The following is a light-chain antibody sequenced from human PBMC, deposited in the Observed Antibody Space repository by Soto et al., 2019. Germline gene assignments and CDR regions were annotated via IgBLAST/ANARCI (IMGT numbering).Light chain of an antibody. CDR2: DTS. CDR1: QSVSSSY. Sequence: ELVMTQSPANLSVSPGGRATLSCRASQSVSSSYLAWYQHKPGQTPRLLIYDTSARATGVPARFSGSRSGPEFTLTINSLQSEDFAIYYCQRYNNWPLTFGGGTKVDVK. CDR3: QRYNNWPLT. J-gene: IGKJ4*01. V-gene: IGKV3-15*01.